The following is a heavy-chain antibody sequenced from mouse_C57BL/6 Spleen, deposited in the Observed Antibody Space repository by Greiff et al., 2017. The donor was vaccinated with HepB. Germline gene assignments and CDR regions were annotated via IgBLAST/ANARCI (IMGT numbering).Heavy chain of an antibody. CDR1: GYTFTSYW. J-gene: IGHJ4*01. V-gene: IGHV1-53*01. CDR2: INPSNGGT. Sequence: QVQLQQPGTELVKPGASVKLSCKASGYTFTSYWMHWVKQRPGQGLEWIGNINPSNGGTNYNEKFKSKATLTVDKSSSTAYMQLSSLTSEDSAVYYFAREVYGYDGIDAMDYWGQGTSVTVSS. D-gene: IGHD2-2*01. CDR3: AREVYGYDGIDAMDY.